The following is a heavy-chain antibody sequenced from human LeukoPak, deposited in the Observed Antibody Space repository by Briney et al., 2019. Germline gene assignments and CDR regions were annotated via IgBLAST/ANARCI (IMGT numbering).Heavy chain of an antibody. Sequence: ASVKVSCKASGYTFTGYYMHWVRQAPGQGLEWMGWINPNSGGTNYAQKFQGRVTMTRDTSISTAYMELSRLRSDDTAVYYCARGPLLWFGELFGEDYWGQGTLVTVSS. D-gene: IGHD3-10*01. J-gene: IGHJ4*02. CDR2: INPNSGGT. CDR3: ARGPLLWFGELFGEDY. CDR1: GYTFTGYY. V-gene: IGHV1-2*02.